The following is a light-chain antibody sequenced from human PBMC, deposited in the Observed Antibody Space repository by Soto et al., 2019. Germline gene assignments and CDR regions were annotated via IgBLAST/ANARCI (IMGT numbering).Light chain of an antibody. CDR1: QSLLHSNGYNC. J-gene: IGKJ4*01. V-gene: IGKV2-28*01. CDR2: LGS. CDR3: MQSLQTPLT. Sequence: DIVMTQSPLSLPVIPGEPASISCRSSQSLLHSNGYNCLDWYLQKPGQSPQLLIYLGSNRSPGVPERFSGSGSGTDFTLKISRVEAEDVGVYYCMQSLQTPLTFGGGTKVEIK.